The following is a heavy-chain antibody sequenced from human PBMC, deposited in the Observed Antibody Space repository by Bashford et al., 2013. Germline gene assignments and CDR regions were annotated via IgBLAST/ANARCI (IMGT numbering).Heavy chain of an antibody. V-gene: IGHV1-18*01. J-gene: IGHJ4*02. Sequence: VASVKVSCKASGYSFNTYGISWVRQAPGQGLEWMGWISTSTYYAHYAQEFQGRVTMTTETSTNTAYMELRSLTSDDTGVYYCATKITLPGTWTTWGQGNPGHRLL. D-gene: IGHD6-19*01. CDR2: ISTSTYYA. CDR1: GYSFNTYG. CDR3: ATKITLPGTWTT.